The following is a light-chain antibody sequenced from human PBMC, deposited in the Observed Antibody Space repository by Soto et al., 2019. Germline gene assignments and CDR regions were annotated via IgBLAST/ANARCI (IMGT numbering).Light chain of an antibody. CDR1: QSISSW. CDR2: DAS. V-gene: IGKV1-5*01. J-gene: IGKJ1*01. Sequence: DIQMTQSPSTLSASVGDRVTITCRASQSISSWLAWYQQKPGKAPKLLIYDASSLESGVTSRFSGSGSGTEFTLTISSLQPDDFATSYCQQYNSDAPEWFGDGKKVEIK. CDR3: QQYNSDAPEW.